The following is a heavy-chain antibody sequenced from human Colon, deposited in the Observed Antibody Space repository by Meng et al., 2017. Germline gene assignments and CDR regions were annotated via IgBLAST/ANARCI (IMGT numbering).Heavy chain of an antibody. CDR1: SHSITYDTW. CDR2: IKHGRGT. D-gene: IGHD2-15*01. J-gene: IGHJ1*01. V-gene: IGHV4-4*02. Sequence: QVDLKEEGPGMGKATGTLAFTDAGTSHSITYDTWVSRLRTPPGKGLEWIGDIKHGRGTNYNPDLRSRVTFSLDESRNQLSLTLTSVTAADTAVHYWARYGFYSLGNWGPGALVTVSS. CDR3: ARYGFYSLGN.